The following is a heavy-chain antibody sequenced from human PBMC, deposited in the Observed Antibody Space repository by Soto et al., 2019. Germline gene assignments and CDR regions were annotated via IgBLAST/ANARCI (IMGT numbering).Heavy chain of an antibody. J-gene: IGHJ6*02. CDR1: GGTFSSYA. D-gene: IGHD6-19*01. CDR2: IIPIFGTA. Sequence: QVQLVQSGAEVKKPGSSVKVSCKASGGTFSSYAISWVRQAPGQGREWMGGIIPIFGTANYAQKFQGRVTITADESTSTAYMELSSLRSEDPAVYCCARGGSGRSYYYDGMDVWGQGTTVTVSS. CDR3: ARGGSGRSYYYDGMDV. V-gene: IGHV1-69*12.